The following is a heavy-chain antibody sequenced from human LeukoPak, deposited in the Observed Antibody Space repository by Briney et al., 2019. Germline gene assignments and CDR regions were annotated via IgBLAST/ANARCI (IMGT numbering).Heavy chain of an antibody. CDR2: INPSGGST. J-gene: IGHJ4*02. Sequence: GASVKVSCKASGYTFTSYDINWVRQATGQGLEWMGIINPSGGSTSYAQKFQGRVTLTRDTSTSTVYMELSSLRSEDTAVYYCARDGYYDSSGQSTFDYWGQGTLVTVSS. V-gene: IGHV1-46*01. CDR1: GYTFTSYD. D-gene: IGHD3-22*01. CDR3: ARDGYYDSSGQSTFDY.